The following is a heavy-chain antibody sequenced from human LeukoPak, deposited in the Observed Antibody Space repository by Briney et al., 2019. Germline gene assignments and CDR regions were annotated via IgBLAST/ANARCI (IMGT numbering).Heavy chain of an antibody. CDR2: IYYSGYT. CDR1: GGSISSSSYY. D-gene: IGHD3-22*01. CDR3: ARRYYYDSSGYPQPDY. V-gene: IGHV4-39*01. Sequence: EPSETLSLTCTVSGGSISSSSYYWGWIRQPPGKGLEWIGSIYYSGYTYYNPSLKSRVTISVDTSKNQFSLKLSSVTAADTAVYYCARRYYYDSSGYPQPDYWGQGTLVTVSS. J-gene: IGHJ4*02.